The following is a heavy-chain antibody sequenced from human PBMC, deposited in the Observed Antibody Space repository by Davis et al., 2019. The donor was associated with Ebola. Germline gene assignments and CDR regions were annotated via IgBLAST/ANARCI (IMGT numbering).Heavy chain of an antibody. J-gene: IGHJ6*02. D-gene: IGHD3-10*01. CDR1: GGSISSSNW. Sequence: MPSETLSLTCAVSGGSISSSNWWSWVRQPPGKGLEWIGEIYHSGSTNYNPSLKSRVTISVDKSKNQFSLKLSSVTAADTAVYYCARHITMVRGVLYYYYGMDVWGQGTTVTVSS. CDR3: ARHITMVRGVLYYYYGMDV. V-gene: IGHV4-4*02. CDR2: IYHSGST.